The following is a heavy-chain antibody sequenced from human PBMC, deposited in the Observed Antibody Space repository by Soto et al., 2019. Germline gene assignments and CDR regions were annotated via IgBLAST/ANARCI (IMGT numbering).Heavy chain of an antibody. CDR3: ARAQKWRQLSLNVFDL. CDR2: ITGAGDAT. V-gene: IGHV3-74*01. Sequence: GGSLRLSCVASGFTIENSVMHWVRQTPGKGQMSVSRITGAGDATLYADSVQGRFTISRDNAKNTVYLHMTGLRVEETAVYYCARAQKWRQLSLNVFDLWGQGTTVTVSS. D-gene: IGHD5-18*01. J-gene: IGHJ3*01. CDR1: GFTIENSV.